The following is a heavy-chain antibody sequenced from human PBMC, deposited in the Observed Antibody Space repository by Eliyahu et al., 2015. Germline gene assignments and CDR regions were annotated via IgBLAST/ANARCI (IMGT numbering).Heavy chain of an antibody. D-gene: IGHD7-27*01. CDR1: GYTLINYD. Sequence: QVQLVQSGAEVRKPGAXVEVSCKASGYTLINYDINXVRXAPGQGLEWLGWMSPRTGDTGYAQKFQGRVTMTSDTSINTAYMELTSLTSEDTAVYFCARAPRNGDIDYWSQGHLVIVSS. J-gene: IGHJ4*02. V-gene: IGHV1-8*01. CDR3: ARAPRNGDIDY. CDR2: MSPRTGDT.